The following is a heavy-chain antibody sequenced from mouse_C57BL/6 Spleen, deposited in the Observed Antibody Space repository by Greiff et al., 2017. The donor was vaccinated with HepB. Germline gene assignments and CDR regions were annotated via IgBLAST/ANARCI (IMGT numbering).Heavy chain of an antibody. V-gene: IGHV5-17*01. J-gene: IGHJ4*01. D-gene: IGHD2-3*01. CDR1: GFTFSDYG. Sequence: EVNLVESGGGLVKPGGSLKLSCAASGFTFSDYGMHWVRQAPEKGLEWVAYISSGSSTIYYADTVKGRFTISRDNAKNTLFLQMTSLRSEDTAMYYCARGGYYDYYAMDYWGQGTSVTVSS. CDR3: ARGGYYDYYAMDY. CDR2: ISSGSSTI.